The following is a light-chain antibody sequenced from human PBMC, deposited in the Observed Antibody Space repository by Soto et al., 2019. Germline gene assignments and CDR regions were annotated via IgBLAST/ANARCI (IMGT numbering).Light chain of an antibody. V-gene: IGKV4-1*01. CDR1: QSVLYGSNNQNY. Sequence: DIVMTQSPDSLAVSLGERATINCKSSQSVLYGSNNQNYLAWYQQKPRQPPKLLIYWASTRESGVPDRFSGSGSWTDFTLTISSLQAEDVAVYYCQQYYNTGTFGQGTKVEIK. CDR3: QQYYNTGT. J-gene: IGKJ1*01. CDR2: WAS.